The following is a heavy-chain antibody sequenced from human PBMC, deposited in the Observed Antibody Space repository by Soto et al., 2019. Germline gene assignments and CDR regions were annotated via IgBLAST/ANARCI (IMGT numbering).Heavy chain of an antibody. Sequence: SETLSLTCTFSCGSISSYYWSWIRQPPGKGLEWIGYIYYSGSTNYNPSLKSRVTISVDTSKNQFSLKLSSVTAADTAVYYCARLLWFGELLPFYGMDVWGQGTTVTVSS. J-gene: IGHJ6*02. V-gene: IGHV4-59*01. CDR1: CGSISSYY. D-gene: IGHD3-10*01. CDR2: IYYSGST. CDR3: ARLLWFGELLPFYGMDV.